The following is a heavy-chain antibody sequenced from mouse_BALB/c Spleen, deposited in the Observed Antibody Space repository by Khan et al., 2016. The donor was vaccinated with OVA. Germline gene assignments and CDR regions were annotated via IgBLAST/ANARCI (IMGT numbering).Heavy chain of an antibody. Sequence: VQLQESGAELAKPGASVKMSCTASGYTFTSYWMHWIKQRPGQGLEWIGYINPTSGYPDYNQKFKDKATLTADKSSSTAYMQLSSLTSDDSAVYCCARDRIDYWGQGTALTVSS. CDR3: ARDRIDY. CDR1: GYTFTSYW. J-gene: IGHJ2*01. V-gene: IGHV1-7*01. CDR2: INPTSGYP.